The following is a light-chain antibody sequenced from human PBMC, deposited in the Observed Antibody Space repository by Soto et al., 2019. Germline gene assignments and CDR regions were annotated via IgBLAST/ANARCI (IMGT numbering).Light chain of an antibody. CDR3: QQYGSSRALT. CDR2: GAS. V-gene: IGKV3-20*01. Sequence: EIVLTQSPGTLSLSPGERATLSCRASQTVSSSYLAWYQQKPGQAPRLLIYGASTRATGIPGRFSGSASGTDFTLTISRLEPEDFAVYYCQQYGSSRALTFGGGTKVEIK. CDR1: QTVSSSY. J-gene: IGKJ4*01.